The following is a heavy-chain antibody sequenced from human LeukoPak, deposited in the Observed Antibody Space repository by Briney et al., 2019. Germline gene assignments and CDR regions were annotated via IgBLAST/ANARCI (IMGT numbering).Heavy chain of an antibody. J-gene: IGHJ4*02. Sequence: SETLSLTCTVSGGSISSSSYYWSWIRQPPGKGLEWIGSIYYSGSTYYNPSLKSRVTISVDTSKNQFSLKLSSVTAADTAVYYCARHGDFWSGFDYWGQGTLVTVSS. V-gene: IGHV4-39*01. CDR2: IYYSGST. CDR1: GGSISSSSYY. D-gene: IGHD3-3*01. CDR3: ARHGDFWSGFDY.